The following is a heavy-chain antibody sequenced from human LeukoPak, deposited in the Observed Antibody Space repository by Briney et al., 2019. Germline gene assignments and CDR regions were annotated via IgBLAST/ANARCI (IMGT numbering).Heavy chain of an antibody. J-gene: IGHJ6*02. CDR2: ISGSGGST. V-gene: IGHV3-23*01. Sequence: GGSLRLSCAASGFTFSSYAMSWVRQAPGKGLEGVSAISGSGGSTYYADSVKGRFTISRDNSKNTLYLQMNSLRAEDTAVYYCAKVSVRVPAAMPSSYYYYYGMDVWGQGTTVTVSS. CDR1: GFTFSSYA. CDR3: AKVSVRVPAAMPSSYYYYYGMDV. D-gene: IGHD2-2*01.